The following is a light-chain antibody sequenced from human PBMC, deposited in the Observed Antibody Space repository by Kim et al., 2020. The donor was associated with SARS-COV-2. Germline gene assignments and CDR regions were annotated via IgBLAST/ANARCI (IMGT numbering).Light chain of an antibody. J-gene: IGLJ1*01. V-gene: IGLV3-19*01. CDR2: GKN. CDR3: NSRDSSGNHLGV. CDR1: SLRSYY. Sequence: SSELTQDPAVSVALGQTVRITCQGDSLRSYYASWYQQKPGQAPILVIYGKNNRPSGILDRFSGSTSGNTASLTITGAQAEDEADYYCNSRDSSGNHLGVFGTGTKVTVL.